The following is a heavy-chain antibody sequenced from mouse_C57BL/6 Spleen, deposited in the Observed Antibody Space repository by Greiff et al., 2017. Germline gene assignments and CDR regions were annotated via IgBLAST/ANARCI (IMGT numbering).Heavy chain of an antibody. D-gene: IGHD2-3*01. CDR1: GYTFTAYY. Sequence: QVQLQQSGPELVKPGASVKISCKASGYTFTAYYINWVKQRPGQGLEWIGWIFPGSGSTYYNEQVKGKATLTVDKSSSTAYMLLSSLTSEDSAVYFCARERDGYYPYAMDYWGQGTSVTVSS. V-gene: IGHV1-75*01. CDR2: IFPGSGST. J-gene: IGHJ4*01. CDR3: ARERDGYYPYAMDY.